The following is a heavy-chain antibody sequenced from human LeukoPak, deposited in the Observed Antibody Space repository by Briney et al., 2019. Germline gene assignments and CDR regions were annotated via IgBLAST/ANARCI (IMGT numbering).Heavy chain of an antibody. CDR3: AREGSIAARPPDY. CDR2: ISGSGGVT. Sequence: GGSLRLSCAASGITFNNYAMSWVRQAPGKGLEWVSDISGSGGVTHYADSVKGRFTISRDNAKNTLYLQMNSLRAEDTAVYYCAREGSIAARPPDYWGQGTLVTVSS. D-gene: IGHD6-6*01. V-gene: IGHV3-23*01. CDR1: GITFNNYA. J-gene: IGHJ4*02.